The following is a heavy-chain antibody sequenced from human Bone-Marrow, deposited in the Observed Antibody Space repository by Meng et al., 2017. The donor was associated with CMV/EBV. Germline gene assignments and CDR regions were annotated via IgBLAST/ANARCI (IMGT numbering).Heavy chain of an antibody. CDR3: ARVRVRFLREGVDY. V-gene: IGHV3-30-3*01. Sequence: GESLKISCAASGFTFSSYAMHWVRQAPGKGLEWVAVISYDGSNKYYADSVKGRFTISRDKAKNSLYLQMNSLRAEDTAVFYCARVRVRFLREGVDYWGQGTLVTVAS. J-gene: IGHJ4*02. D-gene: IGHD3-3*01. CDR1: GFTFSSYA. CDR2: ISYDGSNK.